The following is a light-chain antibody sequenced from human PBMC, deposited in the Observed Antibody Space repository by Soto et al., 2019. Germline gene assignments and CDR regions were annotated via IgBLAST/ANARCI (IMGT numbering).Light chain of an antibody. Sequence: IVLTQSPGTLSVSPGERVILSCRASQTLRNKLAWYQQKPGQAPRLLIYGGFTRATGIPPRFSGSGSGTEFTLTINSLQSEDFAIYYCQHHNAWPLAFGPGTKLDLK. CDR1: QTLRNK. CDR2: GGF. CDR3: QHHNAWPLA. V-gene: IGKV3-15*01. J-gene: IGKJ3*01.